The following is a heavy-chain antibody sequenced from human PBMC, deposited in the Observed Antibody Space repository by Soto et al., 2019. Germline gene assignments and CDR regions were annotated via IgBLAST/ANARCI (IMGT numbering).Heavy chain of an antibody. Sequence: SETLSLTCTVSGGSISSYYWCWIRQPPGKGLEWIGYIYYSGSTNYNPSLMSQVTISVDTSKNQFSLKLSSVTAADTVVYYCASGRGELSFSPFDYWGQGTLVTVSS. CDR2: IYYSGST. D-gene: IGHD3-16*02. CDR3: ASGRGELSFSPFDY. CDR1: GGSISSYY. J-gene: IGHJ4*02. V-gene: IGHV4-59*01.